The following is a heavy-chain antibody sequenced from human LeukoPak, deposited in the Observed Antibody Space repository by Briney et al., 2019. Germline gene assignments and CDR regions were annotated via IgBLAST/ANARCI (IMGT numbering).Heavy chain of an antibody. Sequence: GGSLRLSCAASGFTFSNAWMSWVRQAPGKGLEWVGRIKSKTDGGTTDYAAPVKGRFTISRDDSKNTLYLQMSSLKTEDTAVYYCTTSYYDILTGYYWSDAFDIWGQGTMVTVSS. CDR3: TTSYYDILTGYYWSDAFDI. J-gene: IGHJ3*02. D-gene: IGHD3-9*01. CDR1: GFTFSNAW. V-gene: IGHV3-15*01. CDR2: IKSKTDGGTT.